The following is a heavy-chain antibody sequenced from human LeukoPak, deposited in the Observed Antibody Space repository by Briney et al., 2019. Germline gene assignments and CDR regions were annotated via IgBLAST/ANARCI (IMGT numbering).Heavy chain of an antibody. CDR3: AKLGGGQKGY. CDR2: INGDGTIT. CDR1: GFTLRSPW. Sequence: GGSLRLSCAASGFTLRSPWMHWVRQGPGMGLICVARINGDGTITTYADSVKGRFTISRDNAQNTVSLQMNSLRADDTAVYYCAKLGGGQKGYWGQGTRVTVSS. D-gene: IGHD7-27*01. V-gene: IGHV3-74*01. J-gene: IGHJ4*02.